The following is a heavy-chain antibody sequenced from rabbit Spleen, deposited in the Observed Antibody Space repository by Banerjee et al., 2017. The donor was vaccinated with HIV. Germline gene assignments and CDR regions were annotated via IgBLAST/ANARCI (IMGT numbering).Heavy chain of an antibody. D-gene: IGHD4-2*01. V-gene: IGHV1S45*01. Sequence: QEHLVESGGGLVKPGGSLTLTCTASGLDFSSSFWICWVRQAPGKGLEWIACIDVVKSGSTYYASWPKGRFTISKTSSTTVTLQMTSLTAADTATYFCARDAAGREDFNLWGPGTLVTVS. J-gene: IGHJ4*01. CDR1: GLDFSSSFW. CDR3: ARDAAGREDFNL. CDR2: IDVVKSGST.